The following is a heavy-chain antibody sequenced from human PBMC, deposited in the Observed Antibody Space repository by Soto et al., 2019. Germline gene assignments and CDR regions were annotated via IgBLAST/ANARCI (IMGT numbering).Heavy chain of an antibody. CDR2: IIPIFGTA. CDR1: GGTFSSYA. J-gene: IGHJ5*02. Sequence: SVKVSCKASGGTFSSYAISWVRQAPGQGLEWMGGIIPIFGTANYAQKFQGRVTITADESTSTAYMELSSLRSEDTAVYYCARDTRKGYCSSTSCYTLWFDPWGQGTLVTISS. D-gene: IGHD2-2*02. CDR3: ARDTRKGYCSSTSCYTLWFDP. V-gene: IGHV1-69*13.